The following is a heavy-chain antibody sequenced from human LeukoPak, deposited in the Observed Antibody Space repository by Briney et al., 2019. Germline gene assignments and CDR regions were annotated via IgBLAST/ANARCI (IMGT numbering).Heavy chain of an antibody. D-gene: IGHD6-19*01. CDR2: IKQDGSEK. J-gene: IGHJ4*02. CDR1: GFTVSSYW. Sequence: GGSLRLSCAASGFTVSSYWMSWVRQAPGKGLEWVANIKQDGSEKYYVDSVKGRFTISRDNAKNSLYLQMNSLRAEDTAVYYCARGVAGRTFDYWGQGTLVTVSS. V-gene: IGHV3-7*01. CDR3: ARGVAGRTFDY.